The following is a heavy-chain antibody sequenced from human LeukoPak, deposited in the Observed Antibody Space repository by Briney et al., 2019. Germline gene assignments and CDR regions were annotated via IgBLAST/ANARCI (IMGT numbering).Heavy chain of an antibody. CDR3: ARDLGYGDYFDY. Sequence: PGGSLRLSCAASGFTFSSYGMHWVRQAPGKGLEGVAVIWYDGSNKYYADSVKGRFTISRDNSKNTLYLQMNSLRDEDTAVYYCARDLGYGDYFDYWGQGTLVTVSS. V-gene: IGHV3-33*01. CDR2: IWYDGSNK. J-gene: IGHJ4*02. CDR1: GFTFSSYG. D-gene: IGHD4-17*01.